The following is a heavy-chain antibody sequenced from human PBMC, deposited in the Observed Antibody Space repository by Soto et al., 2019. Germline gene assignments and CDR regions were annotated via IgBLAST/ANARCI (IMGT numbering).Heavy chain of an antibody. CDR1: NGSSSNYY. CDR2: INHSGGA. CDR3: ARRFCANAVCYTEPFDY. J-gene: IGHJ4*02. D-gene: IGHD2-8*01. V-gene: IGHV4-34*01. Sequence: SXTLSLTCVIYNGSSSNYYWSCIRLTPWTGLEWVGEINHSGGANYNPSLKSRVTISVDTPKNQFSLKLSSVTAADTAVYYCARRFCANAVCYTEPFDYWGQGALVTVSS.